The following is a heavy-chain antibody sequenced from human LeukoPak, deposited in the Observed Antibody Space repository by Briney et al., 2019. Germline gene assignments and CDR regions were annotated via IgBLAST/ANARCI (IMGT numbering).Heavy chain of an antibody. CDR2: INHSGST. Sequence: SETLSLTCAVYGGSFSGYYWSWIRQPPGKGLEWIGEINHSGSTNYNPSLKSRVTISVDTSKNQFSLKLSSVTAADTAVYYCARSDAAMADAFDIWGQGTMVTVSS. D-gene: IGHD5-18*01. CDR1: GGSFSGYY. V-gene: IGHV4-34*01. J-gene: IGHJ3*02. CDR3: ARSDAAMADAFDI.